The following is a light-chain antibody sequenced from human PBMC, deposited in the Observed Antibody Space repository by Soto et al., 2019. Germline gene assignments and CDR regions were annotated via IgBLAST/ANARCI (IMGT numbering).Light chain of an antibody. J-gene: IGLJ2*01. Sequence: QSALTQPASVSGSPGQSITISCTGTSSDVGGYNYVSWYQQHPGKAPKLMIYDVSSRPSGVSNRFSASKSGNTASLTISGLQAEDEAHYYCCSYTSSSTLVFGGGTQLTVL. CDR2: DVS. CDR3: CSYTSSSTLV. CDR1: SSDVGGYNY. V-gene: IGLV2-14*03.